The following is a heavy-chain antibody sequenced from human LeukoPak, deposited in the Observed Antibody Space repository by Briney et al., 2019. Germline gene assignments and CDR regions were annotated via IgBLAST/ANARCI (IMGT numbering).Heavy chain of an antibody. J-gene: IGHJ2*01. D-gene: IGHD2/OR15-2a*01. CDR3: AKNYGSMFRYFDL. V-gene: IGHV3-48*01. CDR1: GFTFSSYS. Sequence: GGSLRLSCAASGFTFSSYSMNWVRQAPGKGLEWVSYISSSSSTIYYADSVKGRFTISRDNSKNTLYLQMNSLRAEDTAVYYCAKNYGSMFRYFDLWGRGTLVTVSS. CDR2: ISSSSSTI.